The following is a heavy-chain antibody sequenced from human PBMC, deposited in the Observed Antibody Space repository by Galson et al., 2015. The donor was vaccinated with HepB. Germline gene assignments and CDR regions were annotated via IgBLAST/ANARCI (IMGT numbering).Heavy chain of an antibody. Sequence: LRLSCAASGFTFSDYYMSWIRQAPGKGLEWVSYISSSGSTIYYADSVKGRFTISRDNAKNSLYLQMNSLRAEDTAVYYCARVERIAVAGYDYWGQGTLVTVSS. D-gene: IGHD6-19*01. CDR2: ISSSGSTI. V-gene: IGHV3-11*01. CDR1: GFTFSDYY. J-gene: IGHJ4*02. CDR3: ARVERIAVAGYDY.